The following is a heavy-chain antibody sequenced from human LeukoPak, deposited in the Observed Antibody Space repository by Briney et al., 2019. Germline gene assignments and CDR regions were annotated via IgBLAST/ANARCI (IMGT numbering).Heavy chain of an antibody. J-gene: IGHJ5*02. CDR1: GYTFTGYY. Sequence: GASVKVSCKASGYTFTGYYMHWVRQAPGQGLEWMGWINPNSGGTNYAQKFQGRVTMTRDTSISTAYMELSRLRSDDTAVYHCARVGRFLVGATSWFDPWGQGTLVTVSS. D-gene: IGHD1-26*01. V-gene: IGHV1-2*02. CDR3: ARVGRFLVGATSWFDP. CDR2: INPNSGGT.